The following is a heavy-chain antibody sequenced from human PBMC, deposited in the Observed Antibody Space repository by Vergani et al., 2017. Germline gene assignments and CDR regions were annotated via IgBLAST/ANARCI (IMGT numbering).Heavy chain of an antibody. Sequence: VQLVESGGGVVQPGRSLRLSCAASGFTFSSYAMHWVRQAPGKGLEWVAVISYDGSNKYYADSVKGRFTISRDNSKNTLYLQMNSLRAEDTAVYYCARVLRIAVAGTSFDYWGQGTLVTVSS. CDR1: GFTFSSYA. CDR2: ISYDGSNK. CDR3: ARVLRIAVAGTSFDY. J-gene: IGHJ4*02. D-gene: IGHD6-19*01. V-gene: IGHV3-30-3*01.